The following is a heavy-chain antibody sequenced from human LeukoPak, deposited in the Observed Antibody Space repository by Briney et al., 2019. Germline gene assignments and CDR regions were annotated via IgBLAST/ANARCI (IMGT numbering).Heavy chain of an antibody. CDR2: IYSSGST. Sequence: SETLSLTCTVSGASISTYYWSWIRQPAGKGLEWIGRIYSSGSTNFNSSLKSRVTMSVDTSKSQFSLKLSSVTAADTAVYYCARDKSKRWLVQDCLDVWGQGTTVTVSS. CDR3: ARDKSKRWLVQDCLDV. D-gene: IGHD6-19*01. J-gene: IGHJ6*02. CDR1: GASISTYY. V-gene: IGHV4-4*07.